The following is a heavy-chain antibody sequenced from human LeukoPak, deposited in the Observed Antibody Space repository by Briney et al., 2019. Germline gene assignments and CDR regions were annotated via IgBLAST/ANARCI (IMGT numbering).Heavy chain of an antibody. D-gene: IGHD1-26*01. J-gene: IGHJ4*02. V-gene: IGHV3-74*01. CDR1: GFAFSSHW. CDR2: IKYDASST. CDR3: ARGATYAYYQDY. Sequence: GGSLRLSCADSGFAFSSHWMHWVRQAPGKGLVWVSRIKYDASSTSYADSVKGRFTISRDNAKNTLYLQMNSLRAEDTAVYYCARGATYAYYQDYWGQGTLVTVSS.